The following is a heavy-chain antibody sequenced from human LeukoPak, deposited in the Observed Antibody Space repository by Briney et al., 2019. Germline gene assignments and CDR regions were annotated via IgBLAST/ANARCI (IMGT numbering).Heavy chain of an antibody. Sequence: GGSLRLSCAASGFTFSSYAMSWVRQAPGKGLEWVSAISGSGGSTYYADSVKGRFTISRDNSKNTLYLQMNSLRAEDTAVYNCAKSTIFGVVIKGGGAFDIWGQGTMVTVSS. J-gene: IGHJ3*02. CDR3: AKSTIFGVVIKGGGAFDI. CDR2: ISGSGGST. V-gene: IGHV3-23*01. CDR1: GFTFSSYA. D-gene: IGHD3-3*01.